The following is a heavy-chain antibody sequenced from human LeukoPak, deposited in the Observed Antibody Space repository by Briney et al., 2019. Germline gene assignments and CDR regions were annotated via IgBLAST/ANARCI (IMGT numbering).Heavy chain of an antibody. CDR2: IYYSGST. J-gene: IGHJ6*03. V-gene: IGHV4-39*01. CDR1: GGSFSGYY. Sequence: SETLSLTCAVYGGSFSGYYWGWIRQPPGKGLEWIGSIYYSGSTYYNPSLKSRVTISVDTSKNQFSLKLSSVTAADTAVYYCGGSSSYYYMDVWGKGTTVTISS. D-gene: IGHD2-2*01. CDR3: GGSSSYYYMDV.